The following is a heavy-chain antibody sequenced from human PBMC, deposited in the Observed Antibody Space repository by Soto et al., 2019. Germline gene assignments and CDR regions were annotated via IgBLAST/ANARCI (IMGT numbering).Heavy chain of an antibody. CDR2: ISYDGSNK. J-gene: IGHJ3*02. Sequence: GGSLRLSCAASGFTFSSYGMHWVRQAPGKGLEWVAVISYDGSNKYYADSVKGRFTISRDNSKNTLYLQMNSLRAEDTAVYYCANDAFDIWGQGTMVTVSS. CDR1: GFTFSSYG. V-gene: IGHV3-30*18. CDR3: ANDAFDI.